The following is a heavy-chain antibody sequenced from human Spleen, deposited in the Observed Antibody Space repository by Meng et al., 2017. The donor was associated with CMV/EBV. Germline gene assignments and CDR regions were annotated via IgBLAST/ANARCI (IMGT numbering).Heavy chain of an antibody. Sequence: GESLKISCAASGFTFSSYAMHWVRQAPGKGLEWVAVISYDGSNKYYADSVKGRFTISRDNSKNTLYLQMDSLIAEDTAVYYCAKSPLSWASGTYYDYWGQGTLVTVSS. J-gene: IGHJ4*02. CDR2: ISYDGSNK. CDR3: AKSPLSWASGTYYDY. V-gene: IGHV3-30*04. CDR1: GFTFSSYA. D-gene: IGHD1-26*01.